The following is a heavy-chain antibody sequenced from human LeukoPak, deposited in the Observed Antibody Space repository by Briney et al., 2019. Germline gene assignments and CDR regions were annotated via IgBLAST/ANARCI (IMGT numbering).Heavy chain of an antibody. V-gene: IGHV3-21*01. D-gene: IGHD3-10*01. CDR1: GFTFSSYA. Sequence: SGGSLRLSCAASGFTFSSYAMNWVSQAPGEGLEWVSSIITSTSNIYYADSVKGRFTISRDNPTHSLYLQMNSPRADDTAVYYCAGEGRGLNAMDVWGHGTTVTVSS. CDR3: AGEGRGLNAMDV. J-gene: IGHJ6*02. CDR2: IITSTSNI.